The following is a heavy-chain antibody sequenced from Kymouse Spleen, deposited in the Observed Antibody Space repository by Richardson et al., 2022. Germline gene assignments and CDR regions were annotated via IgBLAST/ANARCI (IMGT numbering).Heavy chain of an antibody. CDR2: IWYDGSNK. J-gene: IGHJ6*02. Sequence: QVQLVESGGGVVQPGRSLRLSCAASGFTFSSYGMHWVRQAPGKGLEWVAVIWYDGSNKYYADSVKGRFTISRDNSKNTLYLQMNSLRAEDTAVYYCARDRYFDWLLLGYYYGMDVWGQGTTVTVSS. CDR1: GFTFSSYG. D-gene: IGHD3-9*01. CDR3: ARDRYFDWLLLGYYYGMDV. V-gene: IGHV3-33*01.